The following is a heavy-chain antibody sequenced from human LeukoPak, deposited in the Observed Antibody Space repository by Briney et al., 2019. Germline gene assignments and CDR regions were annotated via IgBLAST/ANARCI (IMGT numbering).Heavy chain of an antibody. CDR3: ARDGTVNPYNWFDP. J-gene: IGHJ5*02. CDR2: IYTSGST. V-gene: IGHV4-61*02. Sequence: SETLSLTCTVSGGSISSGSYYWSWIRQPAGKGLEWIGRIYTSGSTNYNPSLKSRVTISVDTSKNQFSLKLSSVTAADTAVYYCARDGTVNPYNWFDPWGQGTLVTVSS. CDR1: GGSISSGSYY. D-gene: IGHD3-10*01.